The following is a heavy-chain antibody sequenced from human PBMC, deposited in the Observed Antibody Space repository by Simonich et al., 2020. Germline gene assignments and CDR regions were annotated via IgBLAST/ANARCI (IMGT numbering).Heavy chain of an antibody. Sequence: QVQLVQSGAEGKKPGASVKVSCKASGYTFTVYYMHWERRAPGQGLDGMGGNNPNRGGNNYAQKLQGRVTMTRDTSISTAYMALSRLRSDETAVYYCAGVRFDAFDIWGQGTMVTVSS. CDR2: NNPNRGGN. J-gene: IGHJ3*02. CDR1: GYTFTVYY. CDR3: AGVRFDAFDI. V-gene: IGHV1-2*02.